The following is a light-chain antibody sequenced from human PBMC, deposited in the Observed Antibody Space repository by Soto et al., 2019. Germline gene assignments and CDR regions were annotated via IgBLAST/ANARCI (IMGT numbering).Light chain of an antibody. CDR2: GAS. V-gene: IGKV3-20*01. CDR3: QQYGASPLFT. J-gene: IGKJ3*01. Sequence: EVVLTQSPGTLSLSPGERATLSCRASQDVTTAYLAWYQHKPGQAPRLLIYGASNRATGIPDRFSGSGSGTDFTLTISRLEPEDFAVYSCQQYGASPLFTFGPGTKVDLK. CDR1: QDVTTAY.